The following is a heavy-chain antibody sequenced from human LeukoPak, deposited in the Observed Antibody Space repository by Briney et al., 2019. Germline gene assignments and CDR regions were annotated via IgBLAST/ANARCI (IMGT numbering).Heavy chain of an antibody. CDR3: ARVPLGGDYVRAFDI. V-gene: IGHV3-74*01. D-gene: IGHD4-17*01. CDR2: INSDGSST. Sequence: GSLRLSCAASGFTFSSYWMHWVRQAPGKGLVWVSRINSDGSSTSYADSVKGRFTISRDNAKNTLYLQMNSLRAEDTAVYYCARVPLGGDYVRAFDIWGQGTMVTVSS. J-gene: IGHJ3*02. CDR1: GFTFSSYW.